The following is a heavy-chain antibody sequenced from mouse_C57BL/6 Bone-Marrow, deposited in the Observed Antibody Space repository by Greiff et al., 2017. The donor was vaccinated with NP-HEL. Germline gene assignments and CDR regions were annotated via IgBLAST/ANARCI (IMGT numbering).Heavy chain of an antibody. J-gene: IGHJ3*01. CDR2: IDPENGDT. V-gene: IGHV14-4*01. CDR1: GFNIKDDY. Sequence: VQLQQSGAELVRPGASVKLSCTASGFNIKDDYMHWVKQRPEQGLEWIGWIDPENGDTEYASKFQGKATITADTSSNTAYLQRSSLKSEDTAVYYCTTRYYGSSSRFAYWGQGTLVTVSA. CDR3: TTRYYGSSSRFAY. D-gene: IGHD1-1*01.